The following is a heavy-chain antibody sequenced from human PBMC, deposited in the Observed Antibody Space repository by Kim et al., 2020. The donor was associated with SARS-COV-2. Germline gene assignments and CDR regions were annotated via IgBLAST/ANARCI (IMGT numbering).Heavy chain of an antibody. D-gene: IGHD2-2*01. J-gene: IGHJ4*02. CDR3: ARDRIGYCTSTRCSLAFDY. Sequence: SETLSLTCTVSGGSINSYSWSWIRQPPGKGLEWIGYTYYSGSTNYNPSLKSRVTISVDTSKNQFSLKLSSVTAADTAVYYCARDRIGYCTSTRCSLAFDYWGQGTQVTVSS. CDR2: TYYSGST. CDR1: GGSINSYS. V-gene: IGHV4-59*01.